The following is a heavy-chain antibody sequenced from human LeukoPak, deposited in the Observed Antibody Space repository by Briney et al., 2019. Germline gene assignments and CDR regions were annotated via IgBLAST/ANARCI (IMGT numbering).Heavy chain of an antibody. V-gene: IGHV1-69*05. CDR3: ARGYYDILTSGGWFDP. CDR1: GGTFSSYA. D-gene: IGHD3-9*01. J-gene: IGHJ5*02. Sequence: SVKVSCKASGGTFSSYAIRWVRQAPGQGLEWMGGIIPIFGTANYAQKFQGRVTNTTDESTSTAYMALSSLRSEDTAVYYCARGYYDILTSGGWFDPWGQGTLVTVSS. CDR2: IIPIFGTA.